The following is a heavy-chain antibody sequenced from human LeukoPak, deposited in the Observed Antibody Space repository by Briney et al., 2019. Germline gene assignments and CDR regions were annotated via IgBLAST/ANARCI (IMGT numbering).Heavy chain of an antibody. CDR2: IYNRGST. CDR1: GGSIGNHY. J-gene: IGHJ4*02. D-gene: IGHD6-19*01. CDR3: ARTVADNPFDY. Sequence: PSETLSLTCSVSGGSIGNHYWAWIRNPPGKGLGWIGHIYNRGSTNYNPSLKSRVTISVDTSKNQSSLKLNSVTAADTAVYYCARTVADNPFDYWAQGSLVTVSS. V-gene: IGHV4-4*09.